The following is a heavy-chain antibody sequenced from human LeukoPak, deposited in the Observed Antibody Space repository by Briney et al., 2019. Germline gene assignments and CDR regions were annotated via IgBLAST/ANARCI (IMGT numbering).Heavy chain of an antibody. CDR3: ARDGEVLPAGLPFDY. D-gene: IGHD6-19*01. V-gene: IGHV1-18*01. J-gene: IGHJ4*02. Sequence: ASVKVSCKASGYTFTTYGFSWVRHAPGQGLEWLGWISADNGKTKYSQKFQGRVTMTTDTSASTAHMELRSLRSDDTAVYYCARDGEVLPAGLPFDYWGQGTLVTVSP. CDR1: GYTFTTYG. CDR2: ISADNGKT.